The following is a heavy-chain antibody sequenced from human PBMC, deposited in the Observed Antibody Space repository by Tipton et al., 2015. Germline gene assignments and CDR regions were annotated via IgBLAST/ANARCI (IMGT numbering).Heavy chain of an antibody. D-gene: IGHD3-22*01. CDR2: ISYSGTT. CDR3: ARHDSTGFHFED. Sequence: TLSLTCTVSGDSVSSGRYFWSWIRQPPGKGLEWIGYISYSGTTNYNSALTSRVTISVDTSKNQFSLKLTSLTAADTAVYSCARHDSTGFHFEDWGQGTLVTVSS. J-gene: IGHJ4*02. CDR1: GDSVSSGRYF. V-gene: IGHV4-61*01.